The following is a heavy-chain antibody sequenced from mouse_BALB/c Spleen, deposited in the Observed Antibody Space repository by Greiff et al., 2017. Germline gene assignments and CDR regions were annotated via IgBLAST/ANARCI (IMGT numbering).Heavy chain of an antibody. CDR1: GYAFSSYW. Sequence: QVQLQQSGAELVRPASSVKISCKASGYAFSSYWMNWVKQRPGQGLEWIGQIYPGDGDTNYNGKFKGKATLTADKSSSTAYMQLSSLTSEDSAVYFCAREEAYGNYDAMDYWGQGTTLTVSS. D-gene: IGHD2-1*01. CDR2: IYPGDGDT. V-gene: IGHV1-80*01. J-gene: IGHJ2*01. CDR3: AREEAYGNYDAMDY.